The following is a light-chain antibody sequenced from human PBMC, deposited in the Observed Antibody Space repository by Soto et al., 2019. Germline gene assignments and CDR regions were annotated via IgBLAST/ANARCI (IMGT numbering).Light chain of an antibody. J-gene: IGKJ1*01. CDR2: GAS. V-gene: IGKV3-20*01. Sequence: DIVLTQSPCTLSLSPGERATLSCRASQSVSSNYLAWYQQKPGQAPSLLIYGASTRATGVPDRFSGSGSGRDFTLTISRLVPEDLAAYHCQHYGSLSWTFGQGTKVEIK. CDR1: QSVSSNY. CDR3: QHYGSLSWT.